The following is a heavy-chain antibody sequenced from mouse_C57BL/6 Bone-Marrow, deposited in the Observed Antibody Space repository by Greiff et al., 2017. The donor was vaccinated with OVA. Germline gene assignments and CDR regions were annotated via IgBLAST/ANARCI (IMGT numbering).Heavy chain of an antibody. Sequence: EVKLVESGGDLVKPGGSLKLSCAASGFTFSSYGMSWVRQTPDKRLEWVATISSGGSYTYYPESVKGRFTISRDNSTHTLYLQMSNLKSEDTAMYYCARHYDYDVGFAYWGQGTLVTVSA. V-gene: IGHV5-6*01. D-gene: IGHD2-4*01. CDR2: ISSGGSYT. CDR3: ARHYDYDVGFAY. CDR1: GFTFSSYG. J-gene: IGHJ3*01.